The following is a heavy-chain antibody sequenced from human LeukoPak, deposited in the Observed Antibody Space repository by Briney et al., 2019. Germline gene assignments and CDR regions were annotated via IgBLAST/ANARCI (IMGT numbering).Heavy chain of an antibody. CDR1: GVSINNYY. J-gene: IGHJ4*02. CDR2: VFYTRST. D-gene: IGHD5-12*01. CDR3: ARHVAPDLDYFDY. V-gene: IGHV4-59*08. Sequence: SETLSLTCTVSGVSINNYYWTWIRQPPGKRLEWIAYVFYTRSTNYNPSLKSRVAISVDTPKNQFSLTLTSVTAADTAVYYCARHVAPDLDYFDYWGQGILVTVSS.